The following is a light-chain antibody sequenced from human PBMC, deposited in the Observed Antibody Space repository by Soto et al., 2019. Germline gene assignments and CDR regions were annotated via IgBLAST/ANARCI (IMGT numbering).Light chain of an antibody. CDR2: AAS. CDR1: ETISTF. V-gene: IGKV1-39*01. J-gene: IGKJ5*01. Sequence: DIQMTQSPSSLSVSVGDRVTITFRASETISTFLNLYQVKPGKAPKLLIYAASTLQDGVPSRFSGSGSGTDFTLTINSLQPEDFASYYCQQSYDISPITFGQGTRLEIK. CDR3: QQSYDISPIT.